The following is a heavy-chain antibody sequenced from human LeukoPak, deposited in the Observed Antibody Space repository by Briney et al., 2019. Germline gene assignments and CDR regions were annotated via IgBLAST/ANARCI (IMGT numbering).Heavy chain of an antibody. D-gene: IGHD5/OR15-5a*01. V-gene: IGHV3-33*01. Sequence: GRSLTLSCPVARFTFSSNGMHWVRPPPGKGLGWVAVIWYDGSNKYYGDAMKDRFTISRNNSKTTLKLQMTSQRAEDTAVYYCARGCLRYRGTFDYWGQGTLVTVSS. CDR2: IWYDGSNK. J-gene: IGHJ4*02. CDR3: ARGCLRYRGTFDY. CDR1: RFTFSSNG.